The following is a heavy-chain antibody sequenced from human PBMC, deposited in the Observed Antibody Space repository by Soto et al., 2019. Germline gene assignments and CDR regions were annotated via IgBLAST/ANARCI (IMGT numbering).Heavy chain of an antibody. D-gene: IGHD3-16*02. Sequence: EVQLVESGGGLVQPGGSLRLSCAASGFTFSTYDMYWVRQATGKGLEWVSAIGTAGDTYYPGSVKGRFTISRENAKNSLYRQMKSLRGGDTGVFYWGGGGGGYDYIWGSYRYLDYWGQGTLVTVSS. J-gene: IGHJ4*02. V-gene: IGHV3-13*01. CDR2: IGTAGDT. CDR3: GGGGGGYDYIWGSYRYLDY. CDR1: GFTFSTYD.